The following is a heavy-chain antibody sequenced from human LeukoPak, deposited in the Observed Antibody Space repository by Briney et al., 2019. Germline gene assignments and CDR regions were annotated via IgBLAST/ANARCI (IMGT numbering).Heavy chain of an antibody. CDR2: ISYDGSNK. D-gene: IGHD5-24*01. V-gene: IGHV3-30*18. Sequence: PGGSLRLSCAASGFTFSSYGMHWVRQAPGKGLEWVAVISYDGSNKYYADSVKGRFTISRDNSKNTLYLQMNSLRAEDTAVYYCAKDPGMATKGRAFDIWGQGTMVTVSS. CDR3: AKDPGMATKGRAFDI. J-gene: IGHJ3*02. CDR1: GFTFSSYG.